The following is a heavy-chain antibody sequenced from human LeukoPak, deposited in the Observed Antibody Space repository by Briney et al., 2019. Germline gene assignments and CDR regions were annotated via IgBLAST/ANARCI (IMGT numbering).Heavy chain of an antibody. J-gene: IGHJ4*02. V-gene: IGHV3-11*04. Sequence: GGSLRLSCVASGFTFSDYYMNWIRQAPGEGLEYVSYISSSGSIKYYADSVKGRFTISRENAKNSLYLQMNSLRTEDTAVYYCARRGESSGYAQYYWGQGTLVTVSS. CDR3: ARRGESSGYAQYY. CDR1: GFTFSDYY. CDR2: ISSSGSIK. D-gene: IGHD3-22*01.